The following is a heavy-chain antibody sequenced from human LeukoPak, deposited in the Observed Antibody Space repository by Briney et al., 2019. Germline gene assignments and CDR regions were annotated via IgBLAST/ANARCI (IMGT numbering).Heavy chain of an antibody. CDR3: ARENYFDY. J-gene: IGHJ4*02. V-gene: IGHV3-7*01. Sequence: GGSLRLSCAASRFTFTNYWMGWVRQAPGKGLEWAANIKQDGSEKYYVDSVKGRFTISRDNAKNSLYLQMNSLRAEDTAVYYCARENYFDYWGQGTLVTVSS. CDR1: RFTFTNYW. CDR2: IKQDGSEK.